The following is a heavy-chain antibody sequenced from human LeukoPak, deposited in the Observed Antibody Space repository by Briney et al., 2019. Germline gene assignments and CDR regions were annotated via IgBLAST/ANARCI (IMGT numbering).Heavy chain of an antibody. CDR1: GGSISSGDYY. Sequence: PSETLSLTCTVSGGSISSGDYYWSWIRQPPGKGLEWIGYIYYSGSTYYNPSLKSRVTISVDTSKNQFSLKLSSVTAADTAVYYCARDCLPKYSSGCPGAFDIWGQGTMVTVSS. D-gene: IGHD6-19*01. V-gene: IGHV4-30-4*01. J-gene: IGHJ3*02. CDR3: ARDCLPKYSSGCPGAFDI. CDR2: IYYSGST.